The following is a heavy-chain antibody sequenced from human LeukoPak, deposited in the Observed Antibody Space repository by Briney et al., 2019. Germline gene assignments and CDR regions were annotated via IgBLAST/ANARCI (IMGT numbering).Heavy chain of an antibody. D-gene: IGHD6-13*01. CDR2: ISGSGGST. J-gene: IGHJ4*02. V-gene: IGHV3-23*01. CDR1: GFTFSSYA. Sequence: GGSLRLSCAASGFTFSSYAMSWVRQAPGKGLEWVSAISGSGGSTYYADSMKGRFTISRDNSKNTLYLQMNSLRAEDTAVYYCAKDLGSSWYTELQYFDYWGQGTLVTVSS. CDR3: AKDLGSSWYTELQYFDY.